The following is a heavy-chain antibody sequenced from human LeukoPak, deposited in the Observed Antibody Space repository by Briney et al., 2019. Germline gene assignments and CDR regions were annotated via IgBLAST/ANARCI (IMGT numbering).Heavy chain of an antibody. J-gene: IGHJ4*02. CDR3: VKDHGDYDLDS. CDR2: IRSGGSTT. D-gene: IGHD4-17*01. Sequence: GGSLRLSCAASGFIFSSYSMHWVRQAPGKRLQWVSHIRSGGSTTYCPDSVKGRFTISRGNSKNTLYLQMNSLRPEDTAVYYCVKDHGDYDLDSWGQGTLVTVSS. V-gene: IGHV3-30*02. CDR1: GFIFSSYS.